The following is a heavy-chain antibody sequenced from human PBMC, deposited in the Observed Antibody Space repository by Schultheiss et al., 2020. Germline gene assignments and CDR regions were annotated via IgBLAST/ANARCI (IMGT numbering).Heavy chain of an antibody. V-gene: IGHV3-21*01. CDR1: GFTFSSYS. CDR3: ARVSGEPVPWIQLWSSMDV. J-gene: IGHJ6*02. D-gene: IGHD5-18*01. Sequence: GGSLRLSCAASGFTFSSYSMNWVRQAPGKGLEWVLSISSSSSYIYYADSVKGRFTISRDNAKNSLYLQMNSLRAEDTAVYYCARVSGEPVPWIQLWSSMDVWGQGTTVTVSS. CDR2: ISSSSSYI.